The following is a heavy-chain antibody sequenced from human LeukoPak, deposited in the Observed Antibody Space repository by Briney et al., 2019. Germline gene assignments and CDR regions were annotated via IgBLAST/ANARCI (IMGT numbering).Heavy chain of an antibody. CDR1: GFAFSSYS. CDR3: ARDRVVPGYVWYFDL. Sequence: GGSLRLSCAASGFAFSSYSMNWVRQAPGKGLEWVSVIYSGGSTYYADSVKGRFTISRDNSKNTLYLQMNSLRAEDTAVYYCARDRVVPGYVWYFDLWGRGTLVTVSS. V-gene: IGHV3-53*01. CDR2: IYSGGST. D-gene: IGHD2-15*01. J-gene: IGHJ2*01.